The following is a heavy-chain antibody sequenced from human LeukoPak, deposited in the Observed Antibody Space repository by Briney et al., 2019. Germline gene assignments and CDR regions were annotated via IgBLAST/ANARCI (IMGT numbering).Heavy chain of an antibody. D-gene: IGHD3-10*01. CDR2: INPNSGGT. CDR3: ARDPWGSGSYGWFDP. CDR1: GYTFTGYY. V-gene: IGHV1-2*02. Sequence: ASVKVSCKASGYTFTGYYMHWVRQAPGQGLEWMGWINPNSGGTNYAQKFQGRVTMTRDTYISTAYMELSRLRSDDTAVYYCARDPWGSGSYGWFDPWGQGTLVTVSS. J-gene: IGHJ5*02.